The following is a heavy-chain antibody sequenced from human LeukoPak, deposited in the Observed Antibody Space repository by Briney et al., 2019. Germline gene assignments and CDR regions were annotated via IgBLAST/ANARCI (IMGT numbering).Heavy chain of an antibody. V-gene: IGHV3-20*04. CDR1: GFTFRSYE. J-gene: IGHJ3*01. CDR2: INWNGGST. D-gene: IGHD4-17*01. Sequence: PGGSLRLSCAASGFTFRSYEMNWIRQAPGKGLEWVSGINWNGGSTGYADSVKGRFTIFRDNFQNTLSLQINRLRADDTAIYYCAKDRTTEVIRDAFDVWGQGTLVTVSA. CDR3: AKDRTTEVIRDAFDV.